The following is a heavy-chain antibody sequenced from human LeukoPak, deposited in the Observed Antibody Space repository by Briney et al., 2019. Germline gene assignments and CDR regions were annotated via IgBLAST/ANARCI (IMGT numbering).Heavy chain of an antibody. J-gene: IGHJ3*02. Sequence: SETLSLTCTVSGGSISSYYWSWIRQPPGKGLEWIGYIYYSGSTNYNPSLKSRVTISVDTSKNQFSLKLSSVTAADTAVYYCARGHDSSGYYYVGAFDIWGQGTMVTVSS. CDR2: IYYSGST. V-gene: IGHV4-59*12. CDR1: GGSISSYY. CDR3: ARGHDSSGYYYVGAFDI. D-gene: IGHD3-22*01.